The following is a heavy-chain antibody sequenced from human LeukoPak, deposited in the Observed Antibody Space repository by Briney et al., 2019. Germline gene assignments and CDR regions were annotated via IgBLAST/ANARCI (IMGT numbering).Heavy chain of an antibody. J-gene: IGHJ6*03. CDR2: IYPGDSDT. D-gene: IGHD3-10*01. CDR1: GYSFTSYW. V-gene: IGHV5-51*01. Sequence: AESLKISCKGSGYSFTSYWIGWVRQMPGKGLEWMGIIYPGDSDTRYSPSFQGQVTISADKSISTAYLQWSSLKASDTAMYYCAGLGGGYYGSGSPYKDYYYYMDVWGKGTTVTVSS. CDR3: AGLGGGYYGSGSPYKDYYYYMDV.